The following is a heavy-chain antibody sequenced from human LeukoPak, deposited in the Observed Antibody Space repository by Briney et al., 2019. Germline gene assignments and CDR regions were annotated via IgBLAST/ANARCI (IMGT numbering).Heavy chain of an antibody. D-gene: IGHD2-2*01. CDR2: IYPGDSDT. CDR3: ARRHCSSTSCYDFDY. V-gene: IGHV5-51*01. CDR1: GYSFTSYW. J-gene: IGHJ4*02. Sequence: GESLKISCKGSGYSFTSYWIGWVRQMPGKGLEWMGIIYPGDSDTRYSPSFQGQVTISADESISTAYLQWSSLKASDTAMYYCARRHCSSTSCYDFDYWGQGTLVTVSS.